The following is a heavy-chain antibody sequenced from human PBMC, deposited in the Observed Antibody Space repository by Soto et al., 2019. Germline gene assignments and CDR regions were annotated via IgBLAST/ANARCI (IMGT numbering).Heavy chain of an antibody. D-gene: IGHD3-10*01. CDR3: AKAMLLWFGEFPTDY. CDR1: GFTFSSYG. V-gene: IGHV3-30*18. Sequence: ESGGGVVQPGRSLRLSCAASGFTFSSYGMHWVRQAPGKGLEWVAVISYDGSNKYYADSVKGRFTISRDNSKNTLYLQMNSLRAEDTAVYYCAKAMLLWFGEFPTDYWGQGTLVTVSS. J-gene: IGHJ4*02. CDR2: ISYDGSNK.